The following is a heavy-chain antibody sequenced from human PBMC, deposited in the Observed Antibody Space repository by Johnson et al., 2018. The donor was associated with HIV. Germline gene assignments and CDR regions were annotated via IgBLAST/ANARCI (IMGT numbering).Heavy chain of an antibody. CDR1: GFTFGDYY. D-gene: IGHD6-13*01. CDR2: IKQDGSEK. J-gene: IGHJ3*01. CDR3: ARDALQQLVPRGAFNL. V-gene: IGHV3-7*01. Sequence: VQLVESGGGLVKPGGSLRLSCAASGFTFGDYYMSWIRQAPGKGLEWVANIKQDGSEKYYVDSVKGRFTISRDNAKNSLYLQMNSLRAEDTAVYYCARDALQQLVPRGAFNLWGQGTMVTVSS.